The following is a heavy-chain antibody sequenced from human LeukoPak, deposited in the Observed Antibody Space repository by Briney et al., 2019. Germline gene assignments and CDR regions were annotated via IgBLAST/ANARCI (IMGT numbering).Heavy chain of an antibody. V-gene: IGHV3-43*01. CDR2: ISWDGGST. D-gene: IGHD6-13*01. Sequence: GGSLRLSCAASGFTFDDYTMHWVRQAPGKGLEWVSLISWDGGSTYYADSVKGRFTISRDNSKNSLYLQMNSLGTEDTALYYCAKDIMGIAAAGHQGYYYGMDVWGQGTTVTVSS. J-gene: IGHJ6*02. CDR1: GFTFDDYT. CDR3: AKDIMGIAAAGHQGYYYGMDV.